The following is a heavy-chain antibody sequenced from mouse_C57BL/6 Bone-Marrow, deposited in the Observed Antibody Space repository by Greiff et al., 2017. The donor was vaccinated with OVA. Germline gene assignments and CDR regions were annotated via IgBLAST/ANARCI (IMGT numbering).Heavy chain of an antibody. V-gene: IGHV1-69*01. CDR3: ARKEAYYSNLFDY. CDR2: IDPSDSYT. CDR1: GYTFTSYW. J-gene: IGHJ2*01. Sequence: QVQLQQPGAELVMPGASVKLSCKASGYTFTSYWMHWVKQRPGQGLEWIGEIDPSDSYTNYNQKFKGKSTLTVDKSSSTAYMQPSSLTSEDSAVYYCARKEAYYSNLFDYWGQGTTLTVSS. D-gene: IGHD2-5*01.